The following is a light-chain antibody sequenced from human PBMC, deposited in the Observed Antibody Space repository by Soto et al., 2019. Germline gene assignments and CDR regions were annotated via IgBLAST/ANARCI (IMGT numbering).Light chain of an antibody. CDR2: AVT. CDR3: CSYAGYYTLI. J-gene: IGLJ2*01. V-gene: IGLV2-11*01. Sequence: QSALTQPRSVSGSPGQSVTISCTGTSSDVGGYNYVSWYQQHPGKAPKMMIYAVTNRPSGVPDRFSGSKSGNTASLTISGLQAEDEAEYYCCSYAGYYTLIFGGGTKLTVL. CDR1: SSDVGGYNY.